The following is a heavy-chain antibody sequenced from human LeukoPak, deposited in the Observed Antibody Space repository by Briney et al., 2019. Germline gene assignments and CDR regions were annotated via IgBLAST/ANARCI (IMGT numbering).Heavy chain of an antibody. J-gene: IGHJ4*02. CDR1: GGTFSSYA. CDR2: IIPILGIA. Sequence: GSSVKVPCKASGGTFSSYAISWVRQAPGQGLEWMGRIIPILGIANYAQKFQGRVTITADKSTSTAYMELSSLRSEDTAVYYCARDRGYDSLYYFDYWGQGTLVTVSS. CDR3: ARDRGYDSLYYFDY. D-gene: IGHD3-22*01. V-gene: IGHV1-69*04.